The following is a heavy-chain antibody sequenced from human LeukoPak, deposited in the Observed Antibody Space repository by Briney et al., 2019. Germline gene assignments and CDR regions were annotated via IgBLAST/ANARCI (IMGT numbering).Heavy chain of an antibody. D-gene: IGHD2-2*01. V-gene: IGHV3-7*01. CDR2: IKQDGSEK. J-gene: IGHJ4*02. CDR1: GFTFSSYW. Sequence: GGSLRLSCAASGFTFSSYWMSWVRQAPGKGLEWVANIKQDGSEKYYVDSVKGRFTISRDNAKNSLYLQMNSLRAEDTAVYYCAKVPLPAAIRGYFDYWGQGTLVTVSS. CDR3: AKVPLPAAIRGYFDY.